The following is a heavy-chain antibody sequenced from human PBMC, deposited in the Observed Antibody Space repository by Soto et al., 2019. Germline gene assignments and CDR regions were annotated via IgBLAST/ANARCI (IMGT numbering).Heavy chain of an antibody. D-gene: IGHD4-17*01. CDR1: GYTFTSYG. V-gene: IGHV1-18*01. CDR3: ARVRTTVTTVDY. CDR2: ISAYNGNT. Sequence: ASVKVSCKASGYTFTSYGISWVRQAPGQGLERMGWISAYNGNTNYAQKLQGRVTMTTDTSTSTAYMELRSLRSDDTAVYYCARVRTTVTTVDYWGQGTLVTVSS. J-gene: IGHJ4*02.